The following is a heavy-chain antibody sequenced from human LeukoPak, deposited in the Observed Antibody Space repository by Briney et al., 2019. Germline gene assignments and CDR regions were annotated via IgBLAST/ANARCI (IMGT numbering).Heavy chain of an antibody. CDR1: GFTFDDYA. CDR3: AREVGVPAAKDWFDP. Sequence: GGSLRLSCAASGFTFDDYAMHWVRQAPGKGLEWVANIKQDGSEKYYVDSVKGRFTISRDNAKNSLYLQMNSLRAEDTAVYYCAREVGVPAAKDWFDPWGQGTLVTVSS. V-gene: IGHV3-7*01. CDR2: IKQDGSEK. J-gene: IGHJ5*02. D-gene: IGHD2-2*01.